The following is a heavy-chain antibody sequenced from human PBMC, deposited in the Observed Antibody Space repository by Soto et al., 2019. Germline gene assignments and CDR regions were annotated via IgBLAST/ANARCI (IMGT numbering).Heavy chain of an antibody. CDR2: IYYSGST. CDR3: ARLPEVNWFDP. V-gene: IGHV4-59*01. CDR1: GGSISSYY. J-gene: IGHJ5*02. Sequence: PETLSLTCTVSGGSISSYYWSWIRQPPGKGLEWIGYIYYSGSTNYNPSLKSRVTISVDTSKNQFSLKLSSVTAADTAVYYCARLPEVNWFDPWGQGTLVTVSS.